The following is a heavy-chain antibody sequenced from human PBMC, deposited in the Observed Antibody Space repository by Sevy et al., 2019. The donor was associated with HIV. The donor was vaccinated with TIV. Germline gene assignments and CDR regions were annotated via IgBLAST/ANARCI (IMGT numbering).Heavy chain of an antibody. J-gene: IGHJ5*02. D-gene: IGHD6-19*01. V-gene: IGHV1-18*01. Sequence: ASVKVSCKASGYTFTSYGISWVRQAPGQGLEWMGWISTYNTVRNSAQKFHDRVTMTIDTSTSTANMELRGLRSDDTAVDYCARSTQVAGRSNWFDPWGQGTLVTVSS. CDR2: ISTYNTVR. CDR3: ARSTQVAGRSNWFDP. CDR1: GYTFTSYG.